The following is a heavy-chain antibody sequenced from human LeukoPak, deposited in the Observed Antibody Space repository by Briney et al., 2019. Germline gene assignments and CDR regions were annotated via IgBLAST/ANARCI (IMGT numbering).Heavy chain of an antibody. CDR2: IIPIFGTA. CDR1: GGTFSSYA. J-gene: IGHJ4*02. V-gene: IGHV1-69*13. CDR3: AREHDLGGGGGGY. Sequence: SVKVSCKASGGTFSSYAISWVRQAPGQGLGWMGGIIPIFGTANYAQKFQGRVTITADESTSTAYMELSSLRSEDTAVYYCAREHDLGGGGGGYWGQGTLVTVSS. D-gene: IGHD4-23*01.